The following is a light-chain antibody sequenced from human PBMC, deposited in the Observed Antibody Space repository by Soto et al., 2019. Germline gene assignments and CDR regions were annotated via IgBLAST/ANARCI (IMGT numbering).Light chain of an antibody. CDR2: PAA. CDR3: QQCYSVVWT. Sequence: DIQMTQSPSTLSGSVGDRVTITCRASQTISSWLAWYQQKAGKAPKLLIYPAASLRSGVPARFSGSGSGTDFTLTISSLEPEDSATYYCQQCYSVVWTFGQGTKVDIK. V-gene: IGKV1-39*01. CDR1: QTISSW. J-gene: IGKJ1*01.